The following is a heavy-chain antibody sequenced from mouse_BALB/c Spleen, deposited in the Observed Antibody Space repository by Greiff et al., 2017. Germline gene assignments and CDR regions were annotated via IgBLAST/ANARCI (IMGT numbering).Heavy chain of an antibody. V-gene: IGHV1-15*01. D-gene: IGHD2-1*01. CDR2: IDPETGGT. CDR1: GYTFTDYE. Sequence: QVHVKQSGAELVRPGASVTLSCKASGYTFTDYEMHWVKQTPVHGLEWIGAIDPETGGTAYNQKFKGKATLTADKSSSTAYMELRSLTSEDSAVYYCTRCGNGSWFAYWGQGTLVTVSA. J-gene: IGHJ3*01. CDR3: TRCGNGSWFAY.